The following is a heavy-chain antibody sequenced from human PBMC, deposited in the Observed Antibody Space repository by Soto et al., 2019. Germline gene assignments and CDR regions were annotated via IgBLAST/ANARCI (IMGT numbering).Heavy chain of an antibody. V-gene: IGHV3-23*01. CDR3: ADGGEWAFNFVY. Sequence: GGYLLLSCATSVFTFSTYAMSWVRQAPGEGLEWVSGISVSGANTYYADSVKGRFTISRDNSKNTLYLQMNNLRAEDTAVYYCADGGEWAFNFVYWGQGTKVTVSS. D-gene: IGHD3-10*01. CDR2: ISVSGANT. CDR1: VFTFSTYA. J-gene: IGHJ4*02.